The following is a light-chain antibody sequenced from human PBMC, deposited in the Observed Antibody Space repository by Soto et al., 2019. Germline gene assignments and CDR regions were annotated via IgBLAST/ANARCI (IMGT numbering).Light chain of an antibody. CDR1: QNVGIY. CDR3: QQRSNWLT. V-gene: IGKV3-11*01. CDR2: DAS. J-gene: IGKJ4*01. Sequence: EVVLTQSPATLSLSPGKRATLSCRASQNVGIYLAWYQQKPGQAPRLLIYDASNRATGIPARFSGSGSATDFTLTISSLEAEDFAAYYCQQRSNWLTFGGGTKVEIK.